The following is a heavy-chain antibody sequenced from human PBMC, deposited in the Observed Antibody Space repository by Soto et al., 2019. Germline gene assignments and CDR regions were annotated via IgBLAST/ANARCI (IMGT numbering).Heavy chain of an antibody. D-gene: IGHD3-22*01. J-gene: IGHJ4*02. CDR3: ARHGYYNDSTGYYYFV. V-gene: IGHV4-39*01. Sequence: PSETLSLTCTVSGGSISSTNHYWGWIRQPPGKGLEWIGNIYYTGMTRYNPSLKSRVTISVDTSQNQFSLKLSSVTAADTAVYYCARHGYYNDSTGYYYFVWGQGTLVTVSS. CDR2: IYYTGMT. CDR1: GGSISSTNHY.